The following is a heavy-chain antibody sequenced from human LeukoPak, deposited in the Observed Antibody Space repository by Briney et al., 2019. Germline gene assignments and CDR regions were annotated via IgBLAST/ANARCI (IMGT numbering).Heavy chain of an antibody. D-gene: IGHD3-9*01. V-gene: IGHV1-8*01. Sequence: GASAKVSCKASGYTFTTYDITWVRQATGQGLEWMGWVNTVNGYAGYGQKFQGRVTMTRDTSMNTAYMELSSLRSDDTAVYYCTRGNILGHSEWFHSAGDSWGQGTLVTVSS. CDR1: GYTFTTYD. CDR3: TRGNILGHSEWFHSAGDS. CDR2: VNTVNGYA. J-gene: IGHJ5*01.